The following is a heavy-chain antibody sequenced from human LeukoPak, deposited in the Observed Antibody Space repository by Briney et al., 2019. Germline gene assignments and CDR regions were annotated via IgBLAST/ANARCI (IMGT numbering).Heavy chain of an antibody. Sequence: SETLSLTCAVSGGSLSPHYWSWIPRPLGKGLGWIGEINNRGTTNYSPSLRGRATISVDTSKNQFSLRLTSVTAADTAIYYCARVPLWWLTPFDFWGQGTLATVSS. CDR3: ARVPLWWLTPFDF. CDR2: INNRGTT. D-gene: IGHD5-12*01. CDR1: GGSLSPHY. J-gene: IGHJ4*02. V-gene: IGHV4-34*01.